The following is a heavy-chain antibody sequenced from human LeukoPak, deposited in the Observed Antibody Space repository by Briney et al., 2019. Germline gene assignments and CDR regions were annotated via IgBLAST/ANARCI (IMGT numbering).Heavy chain of an antibody. CDR2: INHSGST. D-gene: IGHD2-2*01. V-gene: IGHV4-34*01. J-gene: IGHJ4*02. CDR3: ARVVGSY. Sequence: SETLSLTCAVYGGSFSGYYWSWIRQPPGKGLEWIGEINHSGSTNYNPSLKSRVTISVDTSKNQFSLKLSSVTAADTAVYYCARVVGSYWGQGTLVTVSS. CDR1: GGSFSGYY.